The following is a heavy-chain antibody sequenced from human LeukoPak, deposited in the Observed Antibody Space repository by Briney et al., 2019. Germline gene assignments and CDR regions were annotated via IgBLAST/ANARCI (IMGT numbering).Heavy chain of an antibody. CDR3: AMADSYALFDY. D-gene: IGHD5-18*01. Sequence: SVKFSCTASGYAFTIYGISWARQAPGPGLEWRGWVSANIGTTIYAKKLQGRVTMTTDTSTSTAYMKLRSLASDDRAVYYCAMADSYALFDYWARGPLVTVSS. V-gene: IGHV1-18*01. J-gene: IGHJ4*02. CDR2: VSANIGTT. CDR1: GYAFTIYG.